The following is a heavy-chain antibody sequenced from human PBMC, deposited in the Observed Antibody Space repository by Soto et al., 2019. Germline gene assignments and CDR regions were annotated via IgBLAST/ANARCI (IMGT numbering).Heavy chain of an antibody. CDR3: AKDLRTRYSNPYYFDY. Sequence: SETLSLTCAVYGGSFSGYYWSWIRQPPGKGLEWIGEINHSGSTNYNPSLKSRVTVSVDTSKNQFSLKLSSVTVADTAVYYCAKDLRTRYSNPYYFDYWGQGTLVTVSS. V-gene: IGHV4-34*01. CDR1: GGSFSGYY. CDR2: INHSGST. D-gene: IGHD4-4*01. J-gene: IGHJ4*02.